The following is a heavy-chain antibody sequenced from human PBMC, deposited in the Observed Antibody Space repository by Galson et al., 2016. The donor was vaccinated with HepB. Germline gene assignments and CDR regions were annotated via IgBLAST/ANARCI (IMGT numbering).Heavy chain of an antibody. V-gene: IGHV5-51*01. D-gene: IGHD2-21*02. CDR3: AKTRSCGGVVCYDSFDI. CDR2: IYPGDSNT. Sequence: QSGAEVKKPGESLRISCTGSGYTFTIYYITWVRQMPGKGLEWMGIIYPGDSNTRYRPSFQGQVTISVDKSINTAYLQWSSLKPSDTAMYYCAKTRSCGGVVCYDSFDIWGQGTMVTVAS. J-gene: IGHJ3*02. CDR1: GYTFTIYY.